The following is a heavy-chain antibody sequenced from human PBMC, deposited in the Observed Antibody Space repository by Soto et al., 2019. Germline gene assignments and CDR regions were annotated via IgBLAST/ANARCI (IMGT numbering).Heavy chain of an antibody. CDR1: GYTFTAYY. CDR2: TSPKTGGA. V-gene: IGHV1-2*02. CDR3: ARSSGSYSKWFDS. J-gene: IGHJ5*01. Sequence: QVQLLQSGAGVKMPGASVRVSCKTSGYTFTAYYMHWLRQAPGHGLEWLGWTSPKTGGAKYSHTFQGRVSMTRNTSISTAYMELTGLSTADTAVYYCARSSGSYSKWFDSWDQGTLVTVSS. D-gene: IGHD3-10*01.